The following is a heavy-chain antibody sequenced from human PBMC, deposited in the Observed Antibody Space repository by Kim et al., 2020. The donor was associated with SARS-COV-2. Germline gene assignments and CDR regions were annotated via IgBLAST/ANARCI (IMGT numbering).Heavy chain of an antibody. Sequence: SETLSLTCAVYGGSFSGYYWSWIRQPPGKGLEWIGEINHSGSTNYNPSLKSRVTISVDTSKNQFSLKLSSVTAADTAVYYCARGLYGVGYCSSTSCHGHLYYFDYWGQGTLVTVSS. D-gene: IGHD2-2*01. CDR2: INHSGST. CDR3: ARGLYGVGYCSSTSCHGHLYYFDY. J-gene: IGHJ4*02. V-gene: IGHV4-34*01. CDR1: GGSFSGYY.